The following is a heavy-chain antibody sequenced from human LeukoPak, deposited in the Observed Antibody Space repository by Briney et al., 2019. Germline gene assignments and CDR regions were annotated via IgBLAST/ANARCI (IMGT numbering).Heavy chain of an antibody. J-gene: IGHJ5*02. V-gene: IGHV3-23*01. CDR1: GFTFSSYA. CDR3: ANLYYYGSGSYEGA. D-gene: IGHD3-10*01. CDR2: ISGGGST. Sequence: PGGSLRLSCAASGFTFSSYAMSWVRQAPGKGLECVPTISGGGSTYSADSVKGRFTISRDNSKNTVFLQMHSLRADDTAVYYCANLYYYGSGSYEGAWGQGTLVTVSS.